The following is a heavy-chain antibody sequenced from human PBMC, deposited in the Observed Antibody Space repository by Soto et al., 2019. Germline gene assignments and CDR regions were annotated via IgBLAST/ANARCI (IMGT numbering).Heavy chain of an antibody. V-gene: IGHV4-59*13. J-gene: IGHJ5*02. Sequence: QVQLQESGPGLVKPSETLSLTCTVSRGSISDYYWSWIRQPPGKGLEWIGFIYYTGNTKYNTSLNGRVTMSMDTYNNQFSLKLSSVTAADTAVYYCARESAGSGRNNWFDPWGQGTLVTVSS. CDR2: IYYTGNT. CDR1: RGSISDYY. CDR3: ARESAGSGRNNWFDP. D-gene: IGHD3-10*01.